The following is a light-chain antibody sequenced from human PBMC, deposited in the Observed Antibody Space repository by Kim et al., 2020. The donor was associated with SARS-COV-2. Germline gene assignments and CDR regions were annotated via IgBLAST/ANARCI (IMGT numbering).Light chain of an antibody. CDR3: VARDDSLSGRV. CDR1: RPNSVNNN. CDR2: RNK. Sequence: RVTIASSASRPNSVNNNAHRDLHRPARAPNLRIYRNKHRPSGVPDRFSGSKSGTSASLAITGLRSEDEADYYCVARDDSLSGRVFGGATQLTVL. J-gene: IGLJ3*02. V-gene: IGLV1-47*01.